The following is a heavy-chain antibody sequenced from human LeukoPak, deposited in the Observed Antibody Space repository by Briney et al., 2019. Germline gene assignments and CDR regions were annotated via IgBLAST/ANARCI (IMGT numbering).Heavy chain of an antibody. D-gene: IGHD3-16*02. CDR2: ISSSSSYI. CDR1: GFTFSSYG. J-gene: IGHJ4*02. CDR3: ARDLSENYDYVWGSYRYIDY. V-gene: IGHV3-21*01. Sequence: GGSLRLSCAASGFTFSSYGMNWVRQAPGKGLEWVSSISSSSSYIYYADSVKGRFTISRDNAQNSLYLQMNSLRAEDTAVYYCARDLSENYDYVWGSYRYIDYWGQGTLVTVSS.